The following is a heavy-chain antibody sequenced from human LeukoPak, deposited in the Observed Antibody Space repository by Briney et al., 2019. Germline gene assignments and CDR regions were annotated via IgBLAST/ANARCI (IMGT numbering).Heavy chain of an antibody. Sequence: SETLSLTCSVASASIRSYYWNWIRQTPGKVPESSCHISYGNTDYNPSLKSRVTISVDTSKNQFSLKLTSVTAADTAVYYCARDKAHSYGRYFDPWGQGALVIVSS. V-gene: IGHV4-59*01. CDR3: ARDKAHSYGRYFDP. J-gene: IGHJ5*02. CDR2: ISYGNT. CDR1: SASIRSYY. D-gene: IGHD5-18*01.